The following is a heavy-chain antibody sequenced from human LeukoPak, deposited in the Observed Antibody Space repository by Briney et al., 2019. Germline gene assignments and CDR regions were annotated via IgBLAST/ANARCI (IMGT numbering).Heavy chain of an antibody. CDR1: GVSISSYS. J-gene: IGHJ5*02. CDR2: IFTSGRP. CDR3: ATSHDVKTAPYDL. Sequence: WESLTLSCTASGVSISSYSRSWVRQSPGKGLEWIWYIFTSGRPDYNPSLKSRVTMSVDTSKNQLSMELRFLTAADTAVYYCATSHDVKTAPYDLWGQGTLVTVSS. V-gene: IGHV4-4*09. D-gene: IGHD2-21*01.